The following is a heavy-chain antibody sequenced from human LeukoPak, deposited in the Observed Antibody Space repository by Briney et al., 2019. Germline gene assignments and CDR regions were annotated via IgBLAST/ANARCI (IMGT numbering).Heavy chain of an antibody. CDR2: ISSDGCKE. CDR3: AKGLHTSSWYGNWFDP. CDR1: GFSFSTFA. J-gene: IGHJ5*02. D-gene: IGHD2-15*01. V-gene: IGHV3-30*18. Sequence: GGSLRLSCGASGFSFSTFAMHWVRQTPDKGLEWVAVISSDGCKEIYADSVKGRFTISRDNSKNTLYLRMNNLTPEDTAVYYCAKGLHTSSWYGNWFDPWGQGTLVTVSS.